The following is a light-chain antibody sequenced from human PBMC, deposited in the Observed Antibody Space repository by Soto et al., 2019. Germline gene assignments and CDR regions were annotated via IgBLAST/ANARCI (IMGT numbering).Light chain of an antibody. CDR1: NSDVGGHNY. CDR3: SSYTTTSTVI. V-gene: IGLV2-14*01. Sequence: QSALTQPASVSGSPGQSITISCTGTNSDVGGHNYVSWYQQHPGKAPKFIIYEVTNRPSAVSNRFSGSKSGNTASLTISGLQAEDEADYYCSSYTTTSTVIFGGGTKVTVL. J-gene: IGLJ2*01. CDR2: EVT.